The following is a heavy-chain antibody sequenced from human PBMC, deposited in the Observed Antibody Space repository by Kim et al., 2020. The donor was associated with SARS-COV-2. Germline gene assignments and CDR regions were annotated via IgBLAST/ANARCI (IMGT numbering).Heavy chain of an antibody. J-gene: IGHJ6*02. V-gene: IGHV3-23*01. Sequence: GGSLRLSCAASGFTSSSYGMNWVRQAPGKGLEWVSGISSSGDSTDYADSVKGRFTISRDNSKNTVYLQMNSLRADDTAVYYCAKVGSSWHAGGMDVWGQGTTVTVSS. D-gene: IGHD6-13*01. CDR1: GFTSSSYG. CDR2: ISSSGDST. CDR3: AKVGSSWHAGGMDV.